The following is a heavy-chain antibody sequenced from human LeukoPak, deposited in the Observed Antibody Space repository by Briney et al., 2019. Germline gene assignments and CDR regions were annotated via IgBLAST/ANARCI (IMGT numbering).Heavy chain of an antibody. CDR3: ARHGGTRITLIEVYYFDS. CDR2: VYYTGGT. D-gene: IGHD4-11*01. V-gene: IGHV4-39*01. CDR1: GDSITSSSYY. Sequence: NPSETLSLTCSVSGDSITSSSYYWAWIRQPPKKGLEWIGSVYYTGGTNYSPPLKSRVTISVDTSKNQFSLMLSSVTAADTAVYYCARHGGTRITLIEVYYFDSWGQGTLVTVSS. J-gene: IGHJ4*02.